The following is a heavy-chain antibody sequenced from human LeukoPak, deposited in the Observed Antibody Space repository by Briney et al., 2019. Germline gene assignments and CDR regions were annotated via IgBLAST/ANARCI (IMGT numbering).Heavy chain of an antibody. Sequence: SETLSLTCTVSGGSISSSSYYWGWIRQPPGKGLEWIGSIYYSGSTYYNPSLKSRVTISVDTSKNQFSLKLSSVTAADTAVYYCARDQSSSSWYRGGAFDIWGQGTMVTVSS. CDR1: GGSISSSSYY. CDR3: ARDQSSSSWYRGGAFDI. J-gene: IGHJ3*02. V-gene: IGHV4-39*07. CDR2: IYYSGST. D-gene: IGHD6-13*01.